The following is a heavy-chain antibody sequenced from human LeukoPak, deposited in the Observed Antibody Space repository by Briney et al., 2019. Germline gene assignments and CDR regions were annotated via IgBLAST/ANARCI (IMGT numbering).Heavy chain of an antibody. Sequence: GGSLRLSCAASGFTFSSYSMNWVRQASGKGLEWVSSISTSSTYIYYADSVKGRFTISRDNAKNSLYLQMNSLRAEDTAVYYCARDPPFIIGTTFFDYWGQGTLVTVSS. CDR3: ARDPPFIIGTTFFDY. V-gene: IGHV3-21*01. CDR2: ISTSSTYI. J-gene: IGHJ4*02. CDR1: GFTFSSYS. D-gene: IGHD1-20*01.